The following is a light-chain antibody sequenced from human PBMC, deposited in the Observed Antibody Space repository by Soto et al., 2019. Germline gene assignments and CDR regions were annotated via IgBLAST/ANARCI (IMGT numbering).Light chain of an antibody. J-gene: IGKJ1*01. Sequence: EVVLTQSPDTLSLSPGEAATLSCRASQSISSRYVAWYQQKPGQAPRLLIYGASNRATGVPDRVSGSGSGTDFTLTISRLEPEDFAVYYCQQYGSSGTFGQGTKVDIK. CDR2: GAS. CDR3: QQYGSSGT. CDR1: QSISSRY. V-gene: IGKV3-20*01.